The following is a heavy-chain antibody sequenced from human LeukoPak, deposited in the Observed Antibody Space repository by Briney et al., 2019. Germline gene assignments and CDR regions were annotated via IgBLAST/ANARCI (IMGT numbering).Heavy chain of an antibody. CDR3: ARYYIEGRCFDY. J-gene: IGHJ4*02. CDR1: GYTFTGYY. D-gene: IGHD3-10*01. Sequence: ASVRVSCKASGYTFTGYYMHWVRQAPGQGLEWMGWINPNSGGTNYAQKFQGRVTMTRDASISTAYMELSRLRSDDTAVYYCARYYIEGRCFDYWGQGTLVTVSS. V-gene: IGHV1-2*02. CDR2: INPNSGGT.